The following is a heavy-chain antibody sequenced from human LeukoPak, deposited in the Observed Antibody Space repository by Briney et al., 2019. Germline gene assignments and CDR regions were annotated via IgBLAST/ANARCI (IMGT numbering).Heavy chain of an antibody. D-gene: IGHD3-10*02. V-gene: IGHV3-20*04. CDR3: AELGITMIGGV. J-gene: IGHJ6*04. CDR1: GFTFEDFG. Sequence: GGSLRLSCVVSGFTFEDFGMSWVRRVPGKGLEWVSGINWSGDSIHYTDSVKGRFTISRDNAKNSVFLEMNSLRAEDTAVYYCAELGITMIGGVWGKGTTVTISS. CDR2: INWSGDSI.